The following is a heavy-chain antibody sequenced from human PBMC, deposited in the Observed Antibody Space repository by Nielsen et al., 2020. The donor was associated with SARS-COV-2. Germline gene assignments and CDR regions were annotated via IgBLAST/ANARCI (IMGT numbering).Heavy chain of an antibody. CDR3: KTGYSLDY. J-gene: IGHJ4*02. V-gene: IGHV3-7*01. CDR1: GFTFSSYW. CDR2: IKQDGSEK. Sequence: GESLKISCAASGFTFSSYWMNWVRQAPGKGLEWVANIKQDGSEKYYGDSVKGRFTISRDNAKNSLYLQMNSLRAEDTAVYYCKTGYSLDYWGQGTLVTVSS. D-gene: IGHD3-9*01.